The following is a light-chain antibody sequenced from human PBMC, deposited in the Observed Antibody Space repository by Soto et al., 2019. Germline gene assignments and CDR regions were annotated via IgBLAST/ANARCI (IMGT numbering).Light chain of an antibody. J-gene: IGKJ1*01. CDR2: EAS. V-gene: IGKV1-5*01. Sequence: DIQMTQSPSTLSASVGDRVTITCRASQSIVTWLAWYQQKPGKAPNLLVYEASSLVSGVPSRFSGSGSGTDFTLTISSLQPDDFATDYCQQYHGYSRTFGQGTKVEIK. CDR3: QQYHGYSRT. CDR1: QSIVTW.